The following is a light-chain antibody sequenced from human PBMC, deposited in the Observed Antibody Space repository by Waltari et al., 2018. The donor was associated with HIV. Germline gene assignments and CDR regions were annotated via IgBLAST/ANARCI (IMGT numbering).Light chain of an antibody. CDR2: DNI. V-gene: IGLV1-51*01. CDR1: DPNTGKDY. CDR3: GTWDFSLSAYV. Sequence: QSVLTQPPSVSAAPGQKVNIYCSGSDPNTGKDYVSWYQQLPGTAPKVLIYDNIHRPSGIPDRFSGSKSGTSATLGITGLQTGDEADYYCGTWDFSLSAYVFGTGTKVTVL. J-gene: IGLJ1*01.